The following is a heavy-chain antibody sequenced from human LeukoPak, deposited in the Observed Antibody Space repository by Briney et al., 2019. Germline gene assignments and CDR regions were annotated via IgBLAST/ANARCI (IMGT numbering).Heavy chain of an antibody. Sequence: GGSLRLSCAVSGFTFSSYEMNWVRQAPGKGLEWVSYTSSSGRTIYYADSVRGRFTISRDNAKNSLYLQMNSLRVEDTAVYYCARRAIAEGFDYWGQGTLVTVS. CDR1: GFTFSSYE. J-gene: IGHJ4*02. D-gene: IGHD6-13*01. V-gene: IGHV3-48*03. CDR3: ARRAIAEGFDY. CDR2: TSSSGRTI.